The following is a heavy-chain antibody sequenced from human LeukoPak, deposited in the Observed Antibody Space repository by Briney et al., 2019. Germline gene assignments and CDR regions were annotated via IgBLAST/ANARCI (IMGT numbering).Heavy chain of an antibody. CDR1: GGSISSGSYY. V-gene: IGHV4-61*02. Sequence: SETLSLTCTVSGGSISSGSYYWSWIRQPAGKGLEWIGRIYTSGSTNYNPSLKSRVTISVDTSKNQFSLKLSSVTAADTAVYYCARSRLASAMDVWGKGTTVTVSS. CDR2: IYTSGST. J-gene: IGHJ6*03. D-gene: IGHD6-19*01. CDR3: ARSRLASAMDV.